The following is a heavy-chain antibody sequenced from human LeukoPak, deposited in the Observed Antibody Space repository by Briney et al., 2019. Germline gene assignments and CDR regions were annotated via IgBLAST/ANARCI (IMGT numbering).Heavy chain of an antibody. CDR2: ISGGGGSA. V-gene: IGHV3-23*01. Sequence: GGSLRLSCATSGFTFSSYAMTWVRQAPGKGLEWVSAISGGGGSAYYADSVKGRFTISRDSSMNTLYLQMNSLTAGDTAVYYCAKAVGATRGYYYSGMDVWGQGTTVTVSS. CDR3: AKAVGATRGYYYSGMDV. J-gene: IGHJ6*02. CDR1: GFTFSSYA. D-gene: IGHD1-26*01.